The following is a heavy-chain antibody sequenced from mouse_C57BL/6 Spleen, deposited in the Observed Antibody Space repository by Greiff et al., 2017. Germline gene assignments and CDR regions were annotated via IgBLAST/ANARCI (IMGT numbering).Heavy chain of an antibody. CDR3: ARDGWLLNY. CDR2: ISDGGSYT. CDR1: GFTFSSYA. V-gene: IGHV5-4*01. J-gene: IGHJ2*01. D-gene: IGHD2-3*01. Sequence: EVQLVESGGGLVKPGGSLKLSCAASGFTFSSYAMSWVRQTPEKRLGWVATISDGGSYTYYPDNVKGRFTISRDNAKNNLYLQMSHLKSEDTAMYYCARDGWLLNYWGQGTTLTVSS.